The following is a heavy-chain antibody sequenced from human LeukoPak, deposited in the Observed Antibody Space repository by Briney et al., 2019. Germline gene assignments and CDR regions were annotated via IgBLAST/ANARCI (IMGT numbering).Heavy chain of an antibody. V-gene: IGHV1-46*01. D-gene: IGHD6-13*01. CDR1: GYTFTSYY. J-gene: IGHJ4*02. CDR2: INPSGGNT. CDR3: ARGSSSDY. Sequence: GASVKVSCKASGYTFTSYYMHWVRQAPGQGLEWMGIINPSGGNTGYAQKFQGRVTMTRNTSISTAYMELSSLRSEDTAVYYCARGSSSDYWGQGTLVTVSS.